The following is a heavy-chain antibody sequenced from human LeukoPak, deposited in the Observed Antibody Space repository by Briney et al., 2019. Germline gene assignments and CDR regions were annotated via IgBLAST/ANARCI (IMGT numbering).Heavy chain of an antibody. V-gene: IGHV3-72*01. CDR2: SKNKPNSYST. CDR3: ARVGISLSVIPYYFDY. CDR1: GFNFRQAW. J-gene: IGHJ4*02. Sequence: GGSLRLSCAASGFNFRQAWMSWVRQAPGKGPEWVGRSKNKPNSYSTEYAASVKGRFTISRDVSRSSLFLQMNSLKTEDTAVYYCARVGISLSVIPYYFDYWGQGTLVTVSS. D-gene: IGHD3-3*01.